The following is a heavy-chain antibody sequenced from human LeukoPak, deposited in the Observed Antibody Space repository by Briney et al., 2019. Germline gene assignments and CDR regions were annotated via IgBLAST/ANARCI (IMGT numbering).Heavy chain of an antibody. D-gene: IGHD6-19*01. V-gene: IGHV3-7*01. CDR3: TRDQPSSGWGFDS. Sequence: GGSLRLSCAASGFTFSSYWMSWVRQAPGKGLEWVANIKQDGSEKYYVDSVKGRFTISRDNAKNSLYLQMNSLRAEDTAVYYCTRDQPSSGWGFDSWGRGTLVIVSS. CDR2: IKQDGSEK. J-gene: IGHJ4*02. CDR1: GFTFSSYW.